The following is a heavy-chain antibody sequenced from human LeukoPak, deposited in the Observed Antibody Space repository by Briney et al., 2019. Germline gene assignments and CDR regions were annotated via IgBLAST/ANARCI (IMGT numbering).Heavy chain of an antibody. CDR3: ARSLFLVDWFDP. Sequence: SSETLSLXCAVYGGSFSGYYWSWIRQPPGKGLEWIGEINHSGSTNYNPSLKSRVTISVDTSKNQFSLKLSSVTAADTAVYYCARSLFLVDWFDPWGQGTLVTVSS. J-gene: IGHJ5*02. CDR1: GGSFSGYY. D-gene: IGHD3-3*01. V-gene: IGHV4-34*01. CDR2: INHSGST.